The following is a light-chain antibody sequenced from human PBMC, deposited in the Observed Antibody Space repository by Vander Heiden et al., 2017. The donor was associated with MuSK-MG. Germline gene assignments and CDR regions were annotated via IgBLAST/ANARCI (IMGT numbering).Light chain of an antibody. Sequence: EILMTQSPATLSVSPGEGATLSCRASQSISSSLAWYQQKPGQAPRLLIYGASTRATGIPSRFSGSGYGTEFTLTISSLQSEDFAVYYCQQDNDWPPITFGQGTRLEIK. CDR1: QSISSS. CDR2: GAS. CDR3: QQDNDWPPIT. V-gene: IGKV3-15*01. J-gene: IGKJ5*01.